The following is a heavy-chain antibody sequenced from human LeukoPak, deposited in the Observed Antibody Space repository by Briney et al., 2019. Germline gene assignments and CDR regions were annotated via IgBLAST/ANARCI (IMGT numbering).Heavy chain of an antibody. V-gene: IGHV3-23*01. J-gene: IGHJ3*02. CDR3: ANLPYDFWSGYYSWSDAFDI. D-gene: IGHD3-3*01. CDR1: GFTFSSDA. Sequence: GGSLRLSCVASGFTFSSDAMSWVRRAPGKGLEWVSFISGSGGSIDYADFAKGRFRISRDNSKNTLYLQMNSLRAEDTAVYYCANLPYDFWSGYYSWSDAFDIWGQGTMVTVSS. CDR2: ISGSGGSI.